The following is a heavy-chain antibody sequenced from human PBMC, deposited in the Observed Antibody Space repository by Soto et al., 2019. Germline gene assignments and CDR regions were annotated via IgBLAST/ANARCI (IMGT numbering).Heavy chain of an antibody. J-gene: IGHJ6*02. D-gene: IGHD3-3*01. CDR3: AKDNFPRTYYYGMDV. CDR2: ISYDGSNK. Sequence: RRLSCAASGFTFSSYGMHWVRQAPGKGLEWVAVISYDGSNKYYADSVKGRFTISRDNSKNTLYLQMNSLRAEDTAVYYCAKDNFPRTYYYGMDVWGQEPLVTVSS. CDR1: GFTFSSYG. V-gene: IGHV3-30*18.